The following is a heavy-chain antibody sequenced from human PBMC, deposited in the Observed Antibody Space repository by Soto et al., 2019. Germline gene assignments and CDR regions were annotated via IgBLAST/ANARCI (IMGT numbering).Heavy chain of an antibody. J-gene: IGHJ6*02. D-gene: IGHD3-3*01. V-gene: IGHV1-69*13. Sequence: GASVKVSCKASGGTFSSYAISWVRQAPGQGLEWMGGIIPIFGTANYAQKFQGRVTITADESTSTAYMELSSLRAEDTAVYYCAKDGLDYDFWSGLPQASYYYYGMDVWGQGTTVTVSS. CDR1: GGTFSSYA. CDR3: AKDGLDYDFWSGLPQASYYYYGMDV. CDR2: IIPIFGTA.